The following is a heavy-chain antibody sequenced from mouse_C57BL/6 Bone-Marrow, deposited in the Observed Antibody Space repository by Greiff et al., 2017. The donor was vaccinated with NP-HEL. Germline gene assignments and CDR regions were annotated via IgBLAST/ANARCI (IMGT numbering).Heavy chain of an antibody. J-gene: IGHJ4*01. CDR1: GYTFTSYG. CDR2: IYPRSGNT. V-gene: IGHV1-81*01. D-gene: IGHD2-2*01. Sequence: VQLQQSGAELARPGASVKLSCKASGYTFTSYGISWVKQRTGQGLEWIGEIYPRSGNTYYNEKFKGKATLTADKSSSTAYMELRSLTSEDSAVYFCAIPYGYDEKDAMDYWGQGTSVTVSS. CDR3: AIPYGYDEKDAMDY.